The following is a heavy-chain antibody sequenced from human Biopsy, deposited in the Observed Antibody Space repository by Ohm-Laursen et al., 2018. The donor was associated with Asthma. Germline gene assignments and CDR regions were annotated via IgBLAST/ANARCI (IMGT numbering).Heavy chain of an antibody. CDR1: GYTLIGFH. J-gene: IGHJ5*02. Sequence: ASVKASCKASGYTLIGFHIHWMRQAPGQRLEWMGRINPNSGGTNYAQKFQGRVTMTRDTSISTAYMEVSRLRSDDTAVYYCARASVAASSNWFDPWGQGTLVTVSS. D-gene: IGHD6-19*01. V-gene: IGHV1-2*06. CDR3: ARASVAASSNWFDP. CDR2: INPNSGGT.